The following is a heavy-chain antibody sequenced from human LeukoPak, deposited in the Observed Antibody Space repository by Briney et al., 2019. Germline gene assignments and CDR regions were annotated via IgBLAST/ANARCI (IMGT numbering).Heavy chain of an antibody. Sequence: GGSLRLSCAASGFTFSSYSMNWVRQAPGKGLVWVSYIRSSSSTIYYADSVKGRFAISTDNANNSLYLQMNSLRAEDTAVYYCARSLRNAFDIWGQGTMVTVSS. D-gene: IGHD3-3*01. CDR1: GFTFSSYS. J-gene: IGHJ3*02. CDR2: IRSSSSTI. V-gene: IGHV3-48*01. CDR3: ARSLRNAFDI.